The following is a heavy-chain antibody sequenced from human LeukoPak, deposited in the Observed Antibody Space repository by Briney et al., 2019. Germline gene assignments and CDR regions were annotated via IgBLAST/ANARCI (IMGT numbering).Heavy chain of an antibody. CDR3: AKAPVTTCRGAYCYPFDY. V-gene: IGHV3-74*01. D-gene: IGHD2-21*01. J-gene: IGHJ4*02. Sequence: PGGSLRLSCAASAFTFRHYWMHWLRQAPGKWLVWVARINRDGSSTTYADSVKGRFTISRDSSKNTLFLQMNRLRPEDAAVYYCAKAPVTTCRGAYCYPFDYWGQGTLVTVSS. CDR2: INRDGSST. CDR1: AFTFRHYW.